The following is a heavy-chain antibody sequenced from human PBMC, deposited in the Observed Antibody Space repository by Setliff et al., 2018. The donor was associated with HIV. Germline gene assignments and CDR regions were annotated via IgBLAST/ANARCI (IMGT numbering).Heavy chain of an antibody. CDR1: GGSFSGYY. V-gene: IGHV4-4*08. J-gene: IGHJ4*02. Sequence: SETLSLTCSVSGGSFSGYYWSWIRQPPGKGLEWIGYIYIYNSGSTNYNTSLTSRVTKSVDTSKNQFSLKLSSVTAADTAVYYCARDYAGYFDYWGQGTLVTVSS. CDR2: IYIYNSGST. D-gene: IGHD4-17*01. CDR3: ARDYAGYFDY.